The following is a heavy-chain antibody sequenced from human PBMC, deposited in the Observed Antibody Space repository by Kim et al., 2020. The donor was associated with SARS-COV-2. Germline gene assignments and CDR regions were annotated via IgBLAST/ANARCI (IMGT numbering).Heavy chain of an antibody. J-gene: IGHJ6*02. CDR3: ARDPGETYYYYGMDV. V-gene: IGHV3-7*03. D-gene: IGHD4-17*01. Sequence: DSVKGRFTISRDNAKNSLYLQMNSLGAEDTAVYYCARDPGETYYYYGMDVWGQGTTVTVSS.